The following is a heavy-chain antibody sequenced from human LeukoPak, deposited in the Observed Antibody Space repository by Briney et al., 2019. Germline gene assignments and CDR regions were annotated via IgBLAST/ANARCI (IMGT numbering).Heavy chain of an antibody. CDR2: IIPIFGTA. CDR3: ASHTAQYCSSTSCPGEYNWFDP. V-gene: IGHV1-69*13. CDR1: GGTFSSYA. D-gene: IGHD2-2*01. J-gene: IGHJ5*02. Sequence: ASVKVSCKASGGTFSSYAISWVRQAPGQGLEWMGGIIPIFGTANYAQKFQGRVTNTADESTSTAYMELSSLRSEDTAVYYCASHTAQYCSSTSCPGEYNWFDPWGQGTLVTVSS.